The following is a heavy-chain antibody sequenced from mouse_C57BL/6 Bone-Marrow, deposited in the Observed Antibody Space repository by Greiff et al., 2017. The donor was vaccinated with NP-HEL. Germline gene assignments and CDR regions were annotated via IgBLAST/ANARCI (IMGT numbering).Heavy chain of an antibody. J-gene: IGHJ3*01. V-gene: IGHV1-59*01. CDR1: GYTFTSYW. Sequence: QQPGEEWGRKGTSVWLSCKASGYTFTSYWMHWVKQRPGQGLEWIRLIDPSDMYTNYNQTFKGKATLTVDTSSSTAYMQLSSLTSEDSAVYYCARGDYYGSSRPWFAYWGQGTLVTVSA. CDR3: ARGDYYGSSRPWFAY. D-gene: IGHD1-1*01. CDR2: IDPSDMYT.